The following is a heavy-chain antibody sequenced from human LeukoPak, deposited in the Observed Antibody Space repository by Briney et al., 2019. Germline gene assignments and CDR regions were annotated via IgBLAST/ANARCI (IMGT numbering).Heavy chain of an antibody. CDR3: ARAPLGATQAFDI. CDR2: IIPIFGTA. J-gene: IGHJ3*02. D-gene: IGHD1-26*01. CDR1: GGTFSSYA. V-gene: IGHV1-69*13. Sequence: SVKVSCKASGGTFSSYAISWVRQAPGQGLEWMGGIIPIFGTANYAQKFQGRVTITADESTSTAYMELSSPRSEDTAVYYCARAPLGATQAFDIWGQGTMVTVSS.